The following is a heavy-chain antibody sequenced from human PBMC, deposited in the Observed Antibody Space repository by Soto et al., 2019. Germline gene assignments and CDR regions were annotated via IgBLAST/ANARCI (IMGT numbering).Heavy chain of an antibody. CDR2: IYYSGST. D-gene: IGHD3-16*02. J-gene: IGHJ6*02. Sequence: SETLSLTCTVSGGSISSYYWSWIRQPPGKGLEWIGYIYYSGSTNYNPSLKGRVSMSVDTSKNEFSLRLTSMAAADTAVYYCARTEYRNKFVIYYYGMDVWGQGTTVTVSS. CDR3: ARTEYRNKFVIYYYGMDV. CDR1: GGSISSYY. V-gene: IGHV4-59*01.